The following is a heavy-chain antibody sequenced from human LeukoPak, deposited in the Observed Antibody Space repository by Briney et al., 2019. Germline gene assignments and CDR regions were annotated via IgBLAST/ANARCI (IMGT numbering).Heavy chain of an antibody. J-gene: IGHJ4*02. CDR3: ARALDYYGSGSPGDY. CDR2: IIPIFGTA. CDR1: GGTFSSYA. V-gene: IGHV1-69*05. Sequence: ASVKVSCKASGGTFSSYAISWVRQAPGQGLEWMGGIIPIFGTANYAQKLQGRVTMTTDTSTSTAYMELRSLRSDDTAVYYCARALDYYGSGSPGDYWGQGTLVTVSS. D-gene: IGHD3-10*01.